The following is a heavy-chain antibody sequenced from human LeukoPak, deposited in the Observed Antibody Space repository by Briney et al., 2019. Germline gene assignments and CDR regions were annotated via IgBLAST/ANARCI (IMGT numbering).Heavy chain of an antibody. CDR1: GGSISNYY. V-gene: IGHV4-59*01. J-gene: IGHJ3*02. Sequence: SETLSLTCTVSGGSISNYYWSWIRQSPGKGLDWIGYVSFGGGTNYNPSLKSRVITSADTSKNQFSLNLTSVTAADTAVYYCVRASVESSGAFDIWGQGTMVTVSS. D-gene: IGHD3-22*01. CDR3: VRASVESSGAFDI. CDR2: VSFGGGT.